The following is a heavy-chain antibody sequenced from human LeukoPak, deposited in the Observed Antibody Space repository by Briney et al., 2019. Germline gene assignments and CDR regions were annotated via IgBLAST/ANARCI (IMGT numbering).Heavy chain of an antibody. CDR3: ARWHQWLRYTLDY. J-gene: IGHJ4*02. V-gene: IGHV1-18*01. CDR2: ISAYNGNT. Sequence: GASVKVSCKASGYTFTNYTINWVRLAPGQGLEWMGWISAYNGNTNYAQKLQGRVTMTTDTSTSTAYMELRSLRSDDTAVYYCARWHQWLRYTLDYWGQGTLVTVSS. CDR1: GYTFTNYT. D-gene: IGHD5-12*01.